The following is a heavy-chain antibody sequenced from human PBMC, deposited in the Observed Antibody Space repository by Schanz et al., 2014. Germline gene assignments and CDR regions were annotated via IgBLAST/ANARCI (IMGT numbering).Heavy chain of an antibody. CDR3: VKDTNGGDSGNYHAFDV. CDR1: GFTFEDYA. V-gene: IGHV3-9*01. Sequence: VQLVESGGGVVQPGRSLRLSCAASGFTFEDYAMHWVRQVPGKGLEWVAGLSWNRRSVGYADSVKGRFTISRDNANNTLDLQMKRLSPEDTALYYCVKDTNGGDSGNYHAFDVWGQGTRVTVSS. J-gene: IGHJ3*01. D-gene: IGHD4-17*01. CDR2: LSWNRRSV.